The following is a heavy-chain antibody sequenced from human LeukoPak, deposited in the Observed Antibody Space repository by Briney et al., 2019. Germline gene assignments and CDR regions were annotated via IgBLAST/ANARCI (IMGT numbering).Heavy chain of an antibody. CDR3: ARVMDFWSGTNWFDP. V-gene: IGHV4-59*01. CDR1: GGSISSYY. CDR2: IYYSGST. J-gene: IGHJ5*02. Sequence: RASETLSLTCTVSGGSISSYYWSWIRQPPGKGLGWIGYIYYSGSTNYNPSLKSRVTISVDTSKNQFSLKLSSVTAADTAVYYCARVMDFWSGTNWFDPWGQGTLVTVSS. D-gene: IGHD3-3*01.